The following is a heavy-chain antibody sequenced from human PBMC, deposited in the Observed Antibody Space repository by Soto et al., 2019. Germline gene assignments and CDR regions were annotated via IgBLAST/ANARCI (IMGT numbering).Heavy chain of an antibody. J-gene: IGHJ4*02. Sequence: QITLKESGPTRVKPTQTLTLTCTFSGFSLTARPVGVACVRQPPGKALEWLAVIYWDDDKRYNPSLKSSLTIAKETAKNEGVLTMAYMDPVDTATYFCAHGGDMNGNWDQGYLDNWGQGTLVTVSS. CDR3: AHGGDMNGNWDQGYLDN. D-gene: IGHD2-8*01. CDR1: GFSLTARPVG. CDR2: IYWDDDK. V-gene: IGHV2-5*02.